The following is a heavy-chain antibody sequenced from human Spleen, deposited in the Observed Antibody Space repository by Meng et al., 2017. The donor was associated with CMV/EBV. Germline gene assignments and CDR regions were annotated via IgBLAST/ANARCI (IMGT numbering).Heavy chain of an antibody. CDR3: AKDSRSQLGTPGFDY. D-gene: IGHD1/OR15-1a*01. CDR2: ISWNSGSI. J-gene: IGHJ4*02. CDR1: GFTFDDYA. V-gene: IGHV3-9*01. Sequence: SLKISCAASGFTFDDYAMHWVRQAPGKGLEWVSGISWNSGSIGYADSVKGRFTISRDNAKNSLYLQMNSLRAEDTALYYCAKDSRSQLGTPGFDYWGQETLVTVSS.